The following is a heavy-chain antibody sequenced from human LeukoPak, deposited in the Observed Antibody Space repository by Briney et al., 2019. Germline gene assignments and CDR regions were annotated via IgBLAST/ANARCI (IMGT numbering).Heavy chain of an antibody. V-gene: IGHV1-18*04. J-gene: IGHJ3*02. CDR3: ARDAPRRSGGSCYPSCDAFDI. CDR1: GYTFTSYG. D-gene: IGHD2-15*01. CDR2: ISAYNGNT. Sequence: ASVKVSCKASGYTFTSYGISWVRQAPGQGLEWMGWISAYNGNTNYARKLQGRVTMTTDTSTSTAYMELRSLRSDDTAVYYCARDAPRRSGGSCYPSCDAFDIWGQGTMVTVSS.